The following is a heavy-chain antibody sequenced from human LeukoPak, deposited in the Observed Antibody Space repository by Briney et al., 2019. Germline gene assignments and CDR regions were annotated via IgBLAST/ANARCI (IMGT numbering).Heavy chain of an antibody. D-gene: IGHD3-10*01. CDR1: GVSISTTDYY. CDR3: AGGHYSGSGSYRTKGWFDP. J-gene: IGHJ5*02. Sequence: SETLSLTCTVSGVSISTTDYYWGWVRQPPGKGLEWIGYIYNSGTAYYNPSLKSRVTVSVDTSKNQFSLKLSSVTAADTAVYYCAGGHYSGSGSYRTKGWFDPWGQGTLVTVSS. CDR2: IYNSGTA. V-gene: IGHV4-30-4*08.